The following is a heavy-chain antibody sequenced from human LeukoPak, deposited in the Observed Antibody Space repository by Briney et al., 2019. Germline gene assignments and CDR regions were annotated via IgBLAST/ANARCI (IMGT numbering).Heavy chain of an antibody. V-gene: IGHV4-4*07. CDR3: ARLKFYDSTGYSPGYYMDV. CDR2: IDGSGIT. CDR1: GGSIISNY. D-gene: IGHD3-22*01. J-gene: IGHJ6*03. Sequence: SETLSLTCTVSGGSIISNYWSWIRQSAGTGLEWIGRIDGSGITDYNPSLKSRVTMSLDTSGKQFSLRLTSVTAADTAVYYCARLKFYDSTGYSPGYYMDVWGKGTTVSVFS.